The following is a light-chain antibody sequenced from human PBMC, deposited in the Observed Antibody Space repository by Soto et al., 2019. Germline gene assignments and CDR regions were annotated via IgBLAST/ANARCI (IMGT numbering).Light chain of an antibody. CDR2: KAS. J-gene: IGKJ3*01. CDR1: QSISSW. V-gene: IGKV1-5*03. CDR3: QQYNSYSPLT. Sequence: DIQMTQSPSTLSASVGDRVTITCRASQSISSWLAWYQQKPGKAPKLLIYKASSLESGVPSRFSGSGSGTELTLTISSLQPDDFATYYCQQYNSYSPLTFGPGTKVDIK.